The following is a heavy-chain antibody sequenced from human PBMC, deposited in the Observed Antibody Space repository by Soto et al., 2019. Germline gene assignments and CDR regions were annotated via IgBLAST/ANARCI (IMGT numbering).Heavy chain of an antibody. Sequence: QLQLQESGPGLVKPSETLSLTCTVSGGSISSSNYYWGWIRQPPGKGLEWIAMIYFSGSAYYNPSLKSRVTIAIDTSKNQFSLRLNSVTAADTAVDYCARHGVDYGDYASYYYYGMDVWGRGTTVSVSS. CDR1: GGSISSSNYY. J-gene: IGHJ6*02. V-gene: IGHV4-39*01. CDR2: IYFSGSA. D-gene: IGHD4-17*01. CDR3: ARHGVDYGDYASYYYYGMDV.